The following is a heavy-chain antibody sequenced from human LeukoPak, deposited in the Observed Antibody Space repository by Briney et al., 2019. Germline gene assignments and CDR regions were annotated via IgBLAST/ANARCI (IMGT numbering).Heavy chain of an antibody. CDR3: ARDYTGYFP. CDR1: GFTFSSYW. V-gene: IGHV3-7*03. D-gene: IGHD3-9*01. J-gene: IGHJ5*02. Sequence: RPGGSLRLSCEASGFTFSSYWMSWVRQAPGKELEWVANIKTDGSEKYYVDSVKGRFTISRDNAKNSLYLQMNSLRAEDTAVYYCARDYTGYFPWGQGTLVIVSS. CDR2: IKTDGSEK.